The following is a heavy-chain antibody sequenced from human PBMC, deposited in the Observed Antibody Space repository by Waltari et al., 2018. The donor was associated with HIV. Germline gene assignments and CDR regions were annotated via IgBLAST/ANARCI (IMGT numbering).Heavy chain of an antibody. CDR3: ARDLGDYGDHGCYFDY. V-gene: IGHV1-46*01. J-gene: IGHJ4*02. CDR2: INPSGGST. Sequence: QVQLVQSGAEVKKPGASVKVSCKASGYTFTSYYMHWVRQAPGQGLEWMGIINPSGGSTSYAQKFQGRVTMTRDTSTSTVYMELSSLRSEDTAVYYCARDLGDYGDHGCYFDYWGQGTLVTVSS. D-gene: IGHD4-17*01. CDR1: GYTFTSYY.